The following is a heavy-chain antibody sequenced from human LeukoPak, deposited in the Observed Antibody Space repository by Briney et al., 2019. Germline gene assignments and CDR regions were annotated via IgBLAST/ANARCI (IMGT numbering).Heavy chain of an antibody. Sequence: GGSLRLSCAASGFTFSSYGMHWVRQAPGKGLEWVAVIWYDGSNKHYADSVKGRFTISRDNSKNTLYLQMNSLRAEDTAVYYCARVRGYSYANPFDYWGQGTLVTVSS. CDR3: ARVRGYSYANPFDY. V-gene: IGHV3-33*01. D-gene: IGHD5-18*01. J-gene: IGHJ4*02. CDR2: IWYDGSNK. CDR1: GFTFSSYG.